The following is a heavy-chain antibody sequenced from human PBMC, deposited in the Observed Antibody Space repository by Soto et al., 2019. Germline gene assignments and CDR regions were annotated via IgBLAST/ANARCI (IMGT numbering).Heavy chain of an antibody. CDR1: GFTFSDYY. J-gene: IGHJ5*02. CDR3: ARSIVAAGNRWFDP. CDR2: ISFSGSTI. V-gene: IGHV3-11*01. Sequence: GGSLRLSCAASGFTFSDYYFTWIRQAPGKGLEWVSYISFSGSTIYYADSVKGRFTISRDNAKNSLYLQMTNMDPVDTATYYCARSIVAAGNRWFDPWGQGTLVTVSS. D-gene: IGHD6-13*01.